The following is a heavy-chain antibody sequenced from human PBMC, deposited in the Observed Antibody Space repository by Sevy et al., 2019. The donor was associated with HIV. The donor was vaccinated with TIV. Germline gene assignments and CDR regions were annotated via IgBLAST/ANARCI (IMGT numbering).Heavy chain of an antibody. CDR3: ARTGSGSYDY. Sequence: SGTMTLTCAVYGGSFSGYYWSWIRQPPGKGLEWIGEINHSGSTNYNPSLKSRVTISVDTSKNQFSLKLSSVTAADTAVYYCARTGSGSYDYWGQGTLVTVSS. J-gene: IGHJ4*02. CDR1: GGSFSGYY. D-gene: IGHD3-10*01. CDR2: INHSGST. V-gene: IGHV4-34*01.